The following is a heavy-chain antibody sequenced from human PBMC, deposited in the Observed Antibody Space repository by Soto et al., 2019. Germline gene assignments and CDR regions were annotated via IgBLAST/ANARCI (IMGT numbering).Heavy chain of an antibody. Sequence: EVQLVESGGGLVQPGGSLRLSCAASGFTFSSYWMHWVRRAPGKGLVWVSRIKSDGSGTYYADSVKGRLTISRDNAKNTLYLQMNSLRAEDTAVYYCARGDGDYNDGNGYLGRHWGQGTLVTVSS. CDR2: IKSDGSGT. J-gene: IGHJ4*02. CDR3: ARGDGDYNDGNGYLGRH. CDR1: GFTFSSYW. V-gene: IGHV3-74*01. D-gene: IGHD5-18*01.